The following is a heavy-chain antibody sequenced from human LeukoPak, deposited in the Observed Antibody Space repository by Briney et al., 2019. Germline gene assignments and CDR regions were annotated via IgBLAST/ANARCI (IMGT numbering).Heavy chain of an antibody. J-gene: IGHJ4*02. Sequence: HPGGSLRLSCAASGLTFSSYAMSWVRQAPGKGLEWVSAISGSGGSTYYADSVKGRFTISRDNSKNTLYLQMNSLRAEDTAVYYCAKVPLMGATTYYFDYWGQGTLVTVSS. CDR2: ISGSGGST. CDR1: GLTFSSYA. D-gene: IGHD1-26*01. V-gene: IGHV3-23*01. CDR3: AKVPLMGATTYYFDY.